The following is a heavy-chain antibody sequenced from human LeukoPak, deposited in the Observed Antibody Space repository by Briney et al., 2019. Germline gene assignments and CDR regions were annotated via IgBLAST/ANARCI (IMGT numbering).Heavy chain of an antibody. CDR3: ASASSSYCGDDCHSVYRSMDF. J-gene: IGHJ6*03. CDR2: ISRGSGTI. V-gene: IGHV3-48*04. CDR1: GFTFSNYA. D-gene: IGHD2-21*01. Sequence: PGGSLRLSCAASGFTFSNYAMNWVRQAPGRGLEWVSYISRGSGTIYYPDSVKGRFTISRDNAKKSLYLQMNSLRAEDTAVYYCASASSSYCGDDCHSVYRSMDFWGKGTTVTVSS.